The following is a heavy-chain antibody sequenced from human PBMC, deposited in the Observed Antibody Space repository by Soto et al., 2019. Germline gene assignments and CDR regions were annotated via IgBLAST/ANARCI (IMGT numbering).Heavy chain of an antibody. J-gene: IGHJ4*02. V-gene: IGHV4-59*01. CDR3: ARERFAYCSSTSCLSYFDY. Sequence: SETLSLTCTVSGGSISSYYWSWIRQPPGKGLEWIGYIYYSGSTNYNPSLKSRVTISVDTSKNQFSLKLSSVTAADTAVYYCARERFAYCSSTSCLSYFDYWRQGTLVTVSS. CDR1: GGSISSYY. D-gene: IGHD2-2*01. CDR2: IYYSGST.